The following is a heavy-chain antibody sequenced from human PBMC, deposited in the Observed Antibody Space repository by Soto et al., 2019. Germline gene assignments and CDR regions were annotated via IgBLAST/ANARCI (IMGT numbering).Heavy chain of an antibody. CDR3: AGRLVGATASYYYYYGMDV. CDR1: GGSISSYY. J-gene: IGHJ6*02. Sequence: QVQLQESGPGLVKLSETLSLTCTVSGGSISSYYWSWIRQPPGKGLEWIGYIYYSGSTNYNPSLKSRFTLSVDTSKIQFSLKLSSVTAADTGVYYCAGRLVGATASYYYYYGMDVWGQGTTVTVSS. CDR2: IYYSGST. D-gene: IGHD1-26*01. V-gene: IGHV4-59*01.